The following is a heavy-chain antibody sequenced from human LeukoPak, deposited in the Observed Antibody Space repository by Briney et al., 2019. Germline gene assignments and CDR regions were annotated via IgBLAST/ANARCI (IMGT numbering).Heavy chain of an antibody. D-gene: IGHD1-26*01. CDR2: FDPEDGET. CDR1: GYTLTELS. J-gene: IGHJ4*02. Sequence: ASVSVSCTVSGYTLTELSMHWVRQAPGKGREGRGGFDPEDGETIYAQKFQGRVTMTEDTSTDTAYMKLSSLRSEDTAVYYCATPSGSYYGALNFDYWGQGTLGTVSS. CDR3: ATPSGSYYGALNFDY. V-gene: IGHV1-24*01.